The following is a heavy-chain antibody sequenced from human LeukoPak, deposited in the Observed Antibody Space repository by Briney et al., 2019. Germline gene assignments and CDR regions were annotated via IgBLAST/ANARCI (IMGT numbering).Heavy chain of an antibody. D-gene: IGHD6-19*01. V-gene: IGHV1-18*01. Sequence: ASVKVSCKASGYTFSNYSITWVRQAPGQGLEWMGWISGYNGNTKYAQNLQGRVTVTTDTSTSTAYMEVRSLRSDDTAVYYCARGGKASSGWSCIWGHGTVVTVSS. CDR2: ISGYNGNT. J-gene: IGHJ4*01. CDR1: GYTFSNYS. CDR3: ARGGKASSGWSCI.